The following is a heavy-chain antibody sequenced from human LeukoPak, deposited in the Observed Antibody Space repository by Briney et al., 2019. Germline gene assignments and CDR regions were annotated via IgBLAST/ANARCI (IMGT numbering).Heavy chain of an antibody. V-gene: IGHV1-2*02. CDR1: GYTFTGYY. D-gene: IGHD3-22*01. CDR3: AREDSSGYYVYFDY. Sequence: ASVKVSCKASGYTFTGYYMHWVRQAPGQGLEWMGWINPNSGGTNYAQKFQGRVTMTRDTSISTAYMELSRLRSDDAAVYYCAREDSSGYYVYFDYWGQGTLVTVSS. J-gene: IGHJ4*02. CDR2: INPNSGGT.